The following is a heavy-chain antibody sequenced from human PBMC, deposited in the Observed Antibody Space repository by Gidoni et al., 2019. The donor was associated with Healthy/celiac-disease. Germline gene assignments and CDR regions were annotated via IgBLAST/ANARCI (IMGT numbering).Heavy chain of an antibody. Sequence: QVQLQQWGAGLLKPSETLSLTCAVYGGSFSGYYWSWIRQPPGKGLEWIGEINHSGSTNYNPSLKSRVTISVDTSKNQFSLKLSSVTAADTAVYYCARAGLYDFWSGSPYYYYYGMDVWGQGTTVTVSS. D-gene: IGHD3-3*01. CDR3: ARAGLYDFWSGSPYYYYYGMDV. V-gene: IGHV4-34*01. CDR2: INHSGST. J-gene: IGHJ6*02. CDR1: GGSFSGYY.